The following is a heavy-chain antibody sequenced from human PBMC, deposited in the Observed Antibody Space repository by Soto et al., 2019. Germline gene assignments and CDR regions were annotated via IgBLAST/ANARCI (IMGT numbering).Heavy chain of an antibody. CDR2: PRNSGGA. CDR3: ASHLVMSGTRGFDN. CDR1: SGSIFSSNW. J-gene: IGHJ4*02. V-gene: IGHV4-4*02. Sequence: QVQLQESGPGLVKPSGTLSLTCAVSSGSIFSSNWWSWVRQPPGKGLEWIGEPRNSGGANYNPSLQSRVTITVDRSKNHFFLELRSVTAADTAVYYCASHLVMSGTRGFDNWGLGALVTVSS. D-gene: IGHD6-13*01.